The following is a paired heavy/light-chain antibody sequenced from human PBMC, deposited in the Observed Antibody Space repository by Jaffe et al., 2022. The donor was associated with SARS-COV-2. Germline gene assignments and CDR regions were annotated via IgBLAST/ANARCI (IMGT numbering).Light chain of an antibody. Sequence: DIQMTQSPSSVSASVGDRVTITCRASQGINRWLAWYQQRPGKAPKLLIYAASSLQSGVPSRFSGSGSGTDFSLTISSLQPEDFATYYCLQSNSFPLTFGGGTKVDI. CDR3: LQSNSFPLT. CDR2: AAS. V-gene: IGKV1D-12*01. J-gene: IGKJ4*01. CDR1: QGINRW.
Heavy chain of an antibody. J-gene: IGHJ4*02. V-gene: IGHV4-61*02. CDR1: GDSFDSGRYY. Sequence: QVQLQQSGPGLVKPSQTLSLTCTVSGDSFDSGRYYWSWIRQPAGKGLEWIGRVYTDGSTNYNPSLKSRVTISVATSKSQFSLKLSSVTAADTAVYYCELQLERGEIYYDSWGQGTLVTVSS. D-gene: IGHD1-1*01. CDR2: VYTDGST. CDR3: ELQLERGEIYYDS.